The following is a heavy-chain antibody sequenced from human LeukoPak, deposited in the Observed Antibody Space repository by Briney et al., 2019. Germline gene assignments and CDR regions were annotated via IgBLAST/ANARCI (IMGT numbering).Heavy chain of an antibody. CDR1: GFTFSSYA. Sequence: GGSLRLSCSASGFTFSSYAMHWVRQAPGKGLEYVSSISNDGGGTYYADSVKVRFTISRDNSRNTLYLQMSSLKAEDTAVYYCVERGLDPSGYYYGSWGQGTLVTVSS. CDR2: ISNDGGGT. J-gene: IGHJ5*02. D-gene: IGHD3-22*01. V-gene: IGHV3-64D*06. CDR3: VERGLDPSGYYYGS.